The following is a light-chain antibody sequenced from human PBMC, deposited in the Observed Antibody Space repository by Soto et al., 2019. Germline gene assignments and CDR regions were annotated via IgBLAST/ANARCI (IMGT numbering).Light chain of an antibody. CDR3: QLRVNWPPLYT. CDR2: DAS. J-gene: IGKJ2*01. CDR1: QSVSSY. Sequence: EIVLTQSPATLSLSPGERATLSCRASQSVSSYLAWYQHKPGQAPRLLIYDASNRATGIPARFSGSGSGTDFTLTISSLEPEDFAVYCCQLRVNWPPLYTFGQGTKLEIK. V-gene: IGKV3-11*01.